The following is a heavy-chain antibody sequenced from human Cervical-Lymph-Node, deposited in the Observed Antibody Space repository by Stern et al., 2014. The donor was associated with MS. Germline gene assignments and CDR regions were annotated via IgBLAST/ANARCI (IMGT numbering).Heavy chain of an antibody. V-gene: IGHV1-69*01. J-gene: IGHJ4*02. CDR2: IIPLFGTA. CDR1: GGTFSSST. Sequence: VQLVESGAEVKKPGSSVKVSCKASGGTFSSSTISWVRQAPGQGLEWMGGIIPLFGTANFAQKSQGRVTITADESTSTAYMELSSLRSEDTAVYYCARELSQVLVYWGQGTLVTVSS. CDR3: ARELSQVLVY.